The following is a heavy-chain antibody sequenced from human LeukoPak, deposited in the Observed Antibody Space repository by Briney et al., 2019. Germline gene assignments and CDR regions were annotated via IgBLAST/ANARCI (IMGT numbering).Heavy chain of an antibody. CDR2: INHSGST. CDR1: GGSFSGYY. J-gene: IGHJ4*02. Sequence: SETLSLTCAVYGGSFSGYYWSWIRQPPGKGLEWIGEINHSGSTNYNPSLKSRVTISVDTSKNQLSLKLSSVTAADTAVYYCARGGRYGDYGIDYWGQGTLVTVSS. CDR3: ARGGRYGDYGIDY. D-gene: IGHD4-17*01. V-gene: IGHV4-34*01.